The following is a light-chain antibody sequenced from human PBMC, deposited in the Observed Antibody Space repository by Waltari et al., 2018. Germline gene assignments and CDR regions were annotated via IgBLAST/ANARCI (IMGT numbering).Light chain of an antibody. CDR2: AAS. J-gene: IGKJ4*01. CDR1: RFINNY. V-gene: IGKV1-39*01. CDR3: LQTLTTPLT. Sequence: DIQMTQSPSSLSASVGDRVTITCRAGRFINNYLNWYQQKPGKAPKHRIYAASTLHSGVPSRFSGSGSGTDFTLTVSSLQADDFATYYCLQTLTTPLTFGGGTIVDIK.